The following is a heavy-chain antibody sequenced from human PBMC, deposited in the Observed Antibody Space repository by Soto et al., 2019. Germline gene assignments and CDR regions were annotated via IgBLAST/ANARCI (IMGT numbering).Heavy chain of an antibody. D-gene: IGHD2-8*01. Sequence: QVQLQESGSGLLKPSQTLSLGCSVSGDSLRRGFHHWSWIRQTPGKGLQLIGYIDTNGDTHYDPSIRNRLNMSIVTTESRFSLKVTSVTAADTAVYYCARGTVYYCPNDKCGFFFDHWGQGALVTVTS. V-gene: IGHV4-31*03. CDR3: ARGTVYYCPNDKCGFFFDH. CDR2: IDTNGDT. CDR1: GDSLRRGFHH. J-gene: IGHJ4*02.